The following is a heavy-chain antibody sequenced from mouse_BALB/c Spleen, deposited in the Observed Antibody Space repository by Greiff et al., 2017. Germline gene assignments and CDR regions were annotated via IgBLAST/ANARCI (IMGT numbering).Heavy chain of an antibody. CDR3: ARHDPDYYGTTSDYFDY. CDR2: FYPGSGSI. V-gene: IGHV1-62-2*01. J-gene: IGHJ2*01. Sequence: QVQLQQSGAELVKPGASVKLSCKASGYTFTEYTIHWVKQRSGQGLEWIGWFYPGSGSIKYNEKFKDKATLTADKSSSTVYMELSRLTSEDSAVYFCARHDPDYYGTTSDYFDYWGQGTTLTVSS. CDR1: GYTFTEYT. D-gene: IGHD1-1*01.